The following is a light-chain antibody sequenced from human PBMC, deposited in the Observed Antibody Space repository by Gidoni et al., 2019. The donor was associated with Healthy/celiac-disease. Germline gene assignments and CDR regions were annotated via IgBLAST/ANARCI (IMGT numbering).Light chain of an antibody. CDR1: QSISSY. CDR3: QQSYSTPT. J-gene: IGKJ4*01. V-gene: IGKV1-39*01. CDR2: AAS. Sequence: DLQMTPSPSSLSASVGDSITITCRASQSISSYLNWYQQKPGKAPKLLIYAASSLQSGVPSRFSGIGSGTDFTLTISSLQPEDFATYYGQQSYSTPTFGGGTKVEIK.